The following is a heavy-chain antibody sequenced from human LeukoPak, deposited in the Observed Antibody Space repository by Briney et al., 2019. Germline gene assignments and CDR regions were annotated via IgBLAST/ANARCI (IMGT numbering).Heavy chain of an antibody. D-gene: IGHD5-18*01. J-gene: IGHJ4*02. CDR2: IYYSGST. V-gene: IGHV4-39*01. CDR3: ARGLRGYSYGSHYYFDY. CDR1: GGSISSSSYY. Sequence: SETLSLTCTVSGGSISSSSYYWGWIRQPPGKGLEWIGSIYYSGSTYYNPSLKSRVTISVDTSKNQFSLKLSSVTAADTAVYYCARGLRGYSYGSHYYFDYWGQGTLVTVSS.